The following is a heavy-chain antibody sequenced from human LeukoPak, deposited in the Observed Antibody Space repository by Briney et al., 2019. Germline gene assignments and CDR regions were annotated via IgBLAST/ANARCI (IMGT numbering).Heavy chain of an antibody. Sequence: SETLSLTCTVSGGSISSYYWSWIRQPPGKGLEWIGYIYTSGSTNYNPSLKSRVTISVDTSKNQFSLKLSSVTAADTAVYYCARHGTYDFWSGYYSQYYYHYMDVWGKGTTVTVSS. CDR1: GGSISSYY. V-gene: IGHV4-4*09. CDR2: IYTSGST. D-gene: IGHD3-3*01. J-gene: IGHJ6*03. CDR3: ARHGTYDFWSGYYSQYYYHYMDV.